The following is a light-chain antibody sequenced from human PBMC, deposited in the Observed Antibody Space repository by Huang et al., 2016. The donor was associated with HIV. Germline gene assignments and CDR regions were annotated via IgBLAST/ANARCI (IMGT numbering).Light chain of an antibody. CDR3: QQSYSTPRT. J-gene: IGKJ2*01. CDR2: AAS. Sequence: IQMTQSPSSLSASGGDRVTITCRASQSISSYLNRYQQKPGKAPKLLIYAASSMQSGVPSRVSGSGSGTDFTLTISRLQPEDFATYYCQQSYSTPRTFGQGTKLEIK. V-gene: IGKV1-39*01. CDR1: QSISSY.